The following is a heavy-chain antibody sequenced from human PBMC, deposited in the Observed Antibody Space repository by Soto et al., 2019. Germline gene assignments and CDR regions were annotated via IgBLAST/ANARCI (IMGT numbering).Heavy chain of an antibody. Sequence: QVQLMQSGAEAKKPGSSVKVSCKTSGGNFNNFVFIWVRRAPGQGLEWMGGIIPIYGTVSYAQKFQGRVTLSADTSTKTLYMHLSSLRSEDTAVYYCARGRVMATTDVWGQGTTITVSS. J-gene: IGHJ6*02. V-gene: IGHV1-69*06. CDR2: IIPIYGTV. D-gene: IGHD2-21*01. CDR3: ARGRVMATTDV. CDR1: GGNFNNFV.